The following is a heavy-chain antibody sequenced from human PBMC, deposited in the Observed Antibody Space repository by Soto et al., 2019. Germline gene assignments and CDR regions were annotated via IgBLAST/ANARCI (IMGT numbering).Heavy chain of an antibody. D-gene: IGHD3-3*01. J-gene: IGHJ4*02. Sequence: ASVKVSCKAPGDTFTSYYLNWVRQAPGQGLEWMGWISTYNGDAKYAQSLQGRVIMTTDSSTATVYMELKNLRFDDTAVYYCARVMTTFGVVSKGPDCWGQGTQVTVSS. CDR1: GDTFTSYY. CDR3: ARVMTTFGVVSKGPDC. CDR2: ISTYNGDA. V-gene: IGHV1-18*04.